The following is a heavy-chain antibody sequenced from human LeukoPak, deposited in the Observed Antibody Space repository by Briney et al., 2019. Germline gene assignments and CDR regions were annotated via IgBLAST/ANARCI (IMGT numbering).Heavy chain of an antibody. CDR1: GYTFTGYY. CDR2: INPNSGGT. CDR3: AMLYYDILTGYYYFDY. D-gene: IGHD3-9*01. J-gene: IGHJ4*02. Sequence: ASVKVSCKASGYTFTGYYMHWVRQAPGQGLEWMGWINPNSGGTNYAQKFQGRVTMTRNTSISTAYMELSSLRSEDTAVYYCAMLYYDILTGYYYFDYWGQGTLVTVSS. V-gene: IGHV1-2*02.